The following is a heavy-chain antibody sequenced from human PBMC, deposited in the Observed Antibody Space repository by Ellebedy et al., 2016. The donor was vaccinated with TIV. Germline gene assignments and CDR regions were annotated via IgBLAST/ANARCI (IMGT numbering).Heavy chain of an antibody. CDR1: GGPFSTNY. D-gene: IGHD5-24*01. CDR3: ARCIPFMATRAHYYFDY. V-gene: IGHV4-34*01. CDR2: INISGST. Sequence: SETLSLXCAAYGGPFSTNYVTWIRQAPGKGLEWIGEINISGSTSYNPSLNSRVTMFVDTSKNQFSLKLSSVTAADTAVYYCARCIPFMATRAHYYFDYWGQGTLVTVSS. J-gene: IGHJ4*02.